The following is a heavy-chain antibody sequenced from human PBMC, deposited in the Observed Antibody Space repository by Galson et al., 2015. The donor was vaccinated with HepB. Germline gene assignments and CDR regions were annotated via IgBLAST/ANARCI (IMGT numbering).Heavy chain of an antibody. V-gene: IGHV3-43*01. D-gene: IGHD3-22*01. J-gene: IGHJ4*02. Sequence: SLRLSCAASGFTFDDYTMHWVRQAPGKGLEWVSLISWDGGSTYYADSVKGRFTISRDNSKNSLYLQMNSLRTEDTALYYCAKAHYYDSSGYSTLFDYWGQGTLVAVSS. CDR2: ISWDGGST. CDR1: GFTFDDYT. CDR3: AKAHYYDSSGYSTLFDY.